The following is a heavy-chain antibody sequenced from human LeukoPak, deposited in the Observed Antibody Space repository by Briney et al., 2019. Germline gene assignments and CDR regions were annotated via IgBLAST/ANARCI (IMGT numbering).Heavy chain of an antibody. D-gene: IGHD3-16*01. Sequence: SETLSLTCTVSGDSMSGSYLTCLRQPRGQGLEWLGQIHYSGRAHYNPYRTRRIPISVDTSTSQLSLTLPSVTAADTAIYYCVKFGVDYDMGVWGQGTTVTVSS. CDR2: IHYSGRA. J-gene: IGHJ6*02. CDR1: GDSMSGSY. V-gene: IGHV4-59*01. CDR3: VKFGVDYDMGV.